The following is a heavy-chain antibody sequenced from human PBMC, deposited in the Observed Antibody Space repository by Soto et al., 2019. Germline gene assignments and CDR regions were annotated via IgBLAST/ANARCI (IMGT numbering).Heavy chain of an antibody. CDR1: GFTFSSSA. V-gene: IGHV1-58*01. J-gene: IGHJ5*02. CDR2: IVLGNGNT. D-gene: IGHD6-19*01. CDR3: ATRIGNIGWYWLDT. Sequence: QMQLVQSGPEVKRPGTSLKVSCKASGFTFSSSAVQWVRQARGQRLEWIGWIVLGNGNTNYAQKFQERVTITRNMSTSTAYMEVRSLTFEDTAVYYCATRIGNIGWYWLDTWGKGSLVTVSS.